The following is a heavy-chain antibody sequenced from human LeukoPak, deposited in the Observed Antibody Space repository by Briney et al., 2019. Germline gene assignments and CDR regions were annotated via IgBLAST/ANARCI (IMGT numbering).Heavy chain of an antibody. V-gene: IGHV1-2*02. Sequence: GASVKVSCKASGYTFTGYYMHWVRQAPGQGLEWMGWINPNSGGTNYAQKFQGRVTMTRDTSISTAYMELSRLRSEDTAVYYCARRTGRLWSGYYVYWGQGTLVTVSS. CDR2: INPNSGGT. D-gene: IGHD3-3*01. J-gene: IGHJ4*02. CDR3: ARRTGRLWSGYYVY. CDR1: GYTFTGYY.